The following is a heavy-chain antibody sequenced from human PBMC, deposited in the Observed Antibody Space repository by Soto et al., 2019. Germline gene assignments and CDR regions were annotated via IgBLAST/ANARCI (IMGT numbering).Heavy chain of an antibody. Sequence: QVQLVQSGAEVKKPGSSVKVSCKASGGTFSSYAISWVRQAPGQGLEWMGGIIPIFGTANYAQKFQGRVTITADESTSTAHMEVSSLRSEDTAVYYCARDPRGVIDNWFDPWGHGTLVTVSS. J-gene: IGHJ5*02. CDR3: ARDPRGVIDNWFDP. D-gene: IGHD3-10*01. V-gene: IGHV1-69*01. CDR2: IIPIFGTA. CDR1: GGTFSSYA.